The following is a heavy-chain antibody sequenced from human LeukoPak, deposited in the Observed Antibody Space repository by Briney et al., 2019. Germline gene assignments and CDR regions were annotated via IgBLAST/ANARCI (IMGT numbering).Heavy chain of an antibody. Sequence: GGSLRLSCAASGFTFSSYWMSWVRQAPGKGLEWVANIKQDGSEKYYVDSVKGRFTISRDNAKNSLYLQMNSLRAEDTAVYYCARARDYPYYYYGMDVWGQGTTVTVSS. CDR1: GFTFSSYW. CDR3: ARARDYPYYYYGMDV. D-gene: IGHD4-17*01. CDR2: IKQDGSEK. J-gene: IGHJ6*02. V-gene: IGHV3-7*01.